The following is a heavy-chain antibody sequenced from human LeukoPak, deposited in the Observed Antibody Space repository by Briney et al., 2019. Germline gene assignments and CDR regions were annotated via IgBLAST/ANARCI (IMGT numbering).Heavy chain of an antibody. V-gene: IGHV3-23*01. CDR3: AKSDPLMTAAGIFDS. CDR1: GFTVSSNY. Sequence: PGGSLRLSCAASGFTVSSNYMNWVRQAPGKGLEWVSGISGSTGLTYYADSVKGRFTISRDNSKDTVHLQMNTLRAEDTAVYYCAKSDPLMTAAGIFDSWGQGTLVTVSS. D-gene: IGHD6-13*01. J-gene: IGHJ4*02. CDR2: ISGSTGLT.